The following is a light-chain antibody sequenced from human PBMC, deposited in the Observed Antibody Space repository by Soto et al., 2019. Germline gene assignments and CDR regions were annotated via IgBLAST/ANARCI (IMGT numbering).Light chain of an antibody. CDR1: QSVSNSY. CDR3: QQYAGSPST. V-gene: IGKV3-20*01. J-gene: IGKJ1*01. CDR2: GAS. Sequence: EIVLTQSPGTLSLSPGERATLSCRASQSVSNSYLAWYQQKPGQGPRLLIYGASSRATGIPDRFSGSGSGTDFTLTSSRLEPEDFAVYYCQQYAGSPSTFGQGTKVEI.